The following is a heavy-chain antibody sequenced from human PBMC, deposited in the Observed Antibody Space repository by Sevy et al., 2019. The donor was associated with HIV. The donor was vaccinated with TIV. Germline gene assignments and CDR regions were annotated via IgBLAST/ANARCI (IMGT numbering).Heavy chain of an antibody. CDR3: ATVFCSGGSCYSAFVY. D-gene: IGHD2-15*01. CDR1: GYSFTSYI. Sequence: ASVKVSCKASGYSFTSYIMHWVRQAPGQRLEWIGWVNAGNGDTKYAQKFQDRVTITRDTSASTAYMELNSLRSEDTAVYYWATVFCSGGSCYSAFVYWGQGTLVTVSS. J-gene: IGHJ4*02. CDR2: VNAGNGDT. V-gene: IGHV1-3*01.